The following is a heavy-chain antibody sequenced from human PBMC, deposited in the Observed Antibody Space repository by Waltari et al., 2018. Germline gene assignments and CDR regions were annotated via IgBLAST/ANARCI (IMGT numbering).Heavy chain of an antibody. CDR3: ARGSYYCSGGACHSGLDS. V-gene: IGHV3-23*01. Sequence: EVQLLESGGGSVQPGGSLRLSCTASGFTFSNYAMHWVRQVPGKGLEWLSVISGRGDSTYYAESVKGRFTISRDNSKNTLYLQGNILRAEDTAVYYCARGSYYCSGGACHSGLDSWGQGTLVTVSS. J-gene: IGHJ4*02. CDR1: GFTFSNYA. D-gene: IGHD2-15*01. CDR2: ISGRGDST.